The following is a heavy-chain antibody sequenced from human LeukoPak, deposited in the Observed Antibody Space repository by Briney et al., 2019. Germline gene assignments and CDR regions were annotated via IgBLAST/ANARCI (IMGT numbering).Heavy chain of an antibody. Sequence: SETLSLTCAVSGVSISSSNWWSWVRQPPGKGLEWIGEIYHSGSTNYNPSLKSRVTISVDKSKNQFSLKLSSVTAADTAVYYCARAFGGARYSSSWYSLWGQGTLVTVSS. CDR1: GVSISSSNW. CDR2: IYHSGST. J-gene: IGHJ4*02. V-gene: IGHV4-4*02. CDR3: ARAFGGARYSSSWYSL. D-gene: IGHD6-13*01.